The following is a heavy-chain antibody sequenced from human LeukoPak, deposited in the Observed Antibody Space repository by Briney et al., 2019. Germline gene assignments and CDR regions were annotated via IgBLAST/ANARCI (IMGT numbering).Heavy chain of an antibody. V-gene: IGHV4-39*01. D-gene: IGHD4-23*01. CDR1: GGSISSSSYY. CDR3: ARRGLRRWTSEDPFDY. Sequence: PSETLSLTCTVSGGSISSSSYYWGWIRQPPGKGLEWIGSIYYSGSTYYNPSLKSRVTISVDTSKNQFSLKLSSVTAADTAVYYCARRGLRRWTSEDPFDYWGQGTLVTVSS. CDR2: IYYSGST. J-gene: IGHJ4*02.